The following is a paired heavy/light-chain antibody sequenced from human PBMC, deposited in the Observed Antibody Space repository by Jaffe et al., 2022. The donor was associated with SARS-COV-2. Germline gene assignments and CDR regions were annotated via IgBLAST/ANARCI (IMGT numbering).Heavy chain of an antibody. J-gene: IGHJ5*02. V-gene: IGHV3-74*01. Sequence: EVQLVESGGGLAQPGGSLRLSCAASGFTFGTYWMHWVRQAPGKGLVWVSHINTIGSTTTYAESVKGRFTISRDNAKNTMFLQMNSLRPDDTAVYYCARETRFGFDPWGPGTLVTVSS. CDR3: ARETRFGFDP. D-gene: IGHD3-16*01. CDR2: INTIGSTT. CDR1: GFTFGTYW.
Light chain of an antibody. V-gene: IGKV1-39*01. CDR3: QQSHTAPPT. CDR2: TAS. CDR1: QSIGNY. Sequence: DIQMTQSPSSLSASLGDRVTITCRASQSIGNYLNWYQHRPGKAPKLLVFTASSLQSGVPSRFSGRGSGTDFTLTIASLQPEDFATYYCQQSHTAPPTFGQGTKVEI. J-gene: IGKJ1*01.